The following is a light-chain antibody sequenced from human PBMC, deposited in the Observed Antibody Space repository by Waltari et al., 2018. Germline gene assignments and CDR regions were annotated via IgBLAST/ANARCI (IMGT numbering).Light chain of an antibody. Sequence: ALPQPASVSGSSGQSITISCTGTSSDVRGYHDVSRYQQHPGKAPQLMIYDVHNRPSGVSNRFSGSQSGNTASLTISGLQAEDEADYYCSSFTSSSTWVFGGGTKLTVL. J-gene: IGLJ3*02. V-gene: IGLV2-14*03. CDR1: SSDVRGYHD. CDR3: SSFTSSSTWV. CDR2: DVH.